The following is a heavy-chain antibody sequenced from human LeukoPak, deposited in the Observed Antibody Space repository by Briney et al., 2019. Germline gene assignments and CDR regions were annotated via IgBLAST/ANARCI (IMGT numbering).Heavy chain of an antibody. CDR1: GYTFTSYG. Sequence: ASVKVSCKASGYTFTSYGISWVRQAPGQGREWMGWISAYNGNTNYAQKLQGRVTMTTDTSRSTAYMELRSLRSDDTAVYYCARVLGDFWSGYYRKVPRTYYFDYWGQGTLVTVSS. CDR2: ISAYNGNT. J-gene: IGHJ4*02. V-gene: IGHV1-18*01. D-gene: IGHD3-3*01. CDR3: ARVLGDFWSGYYRKVPRTYYFDY.